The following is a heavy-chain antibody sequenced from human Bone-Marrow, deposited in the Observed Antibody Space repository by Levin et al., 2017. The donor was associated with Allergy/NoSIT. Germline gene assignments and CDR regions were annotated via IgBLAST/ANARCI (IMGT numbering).Heavy chain of an antibody. V-gene: IGHV4-30-4*01. CDR2: IYYSGST. CDR3: ARESVVRGNYYGMDV. Sequence: SQTLSLTCTVSGGSISSGDYYWSWIRQPPGKGLEWIGYIYYSGSTYYNPSLKSRVTISVDTSKNQFSLKLSSVTAADTAVYYCARESVVRGNYYGMDVWGQGTTVTVSS. D-gene: IGHD3-10*01. J-gene: IGHJ6*02. CDR1: GGSISSGDYY.